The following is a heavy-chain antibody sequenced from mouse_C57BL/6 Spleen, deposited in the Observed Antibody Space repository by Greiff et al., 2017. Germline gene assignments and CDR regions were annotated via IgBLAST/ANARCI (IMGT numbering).Heavy chain of an antibody. J-gene: IGHJ2*01. Sequence: EVKLMESGGGLVKPGGSLKLSCAASGFTFSDYGMHWVRQAPEKGLEWVAYISSGSSTIYYADTVKGRFTISRDNAKNTLFLQMTSLRSEDTAMYYCARGRGGFDYWGQGTTLTVSS. CDR1: GFTFSDYG. CDR3: ARGRGGFDY. CDR2: ISSGSSTI. V-gene: IGHV5-17*01.